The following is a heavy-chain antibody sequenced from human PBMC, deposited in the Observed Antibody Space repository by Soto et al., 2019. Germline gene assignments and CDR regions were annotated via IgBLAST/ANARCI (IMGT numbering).Heavy chain of an antibody. V-gene: IGHV4-59*08. CDR2: IYYSGST. CDR3: ARHIPQYYYGSGSYYYMDV. J-gene: IGHJ6*03. Sequence: TLSLTCTVSGGSISSYYWSWIRQPPGKGLEWIGYIYYSGSTNYNPSLKSRVTISVDTSKNQFSLKLSSVTAADTAVYYCARHIPQYYYGSGSYYYMDVWGKGTTVTVSS. CDR1: GGSISSYY. D-gene: IGHD3-10*01.